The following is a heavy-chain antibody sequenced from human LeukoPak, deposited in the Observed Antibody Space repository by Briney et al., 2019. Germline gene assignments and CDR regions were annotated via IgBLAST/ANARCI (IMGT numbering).Heavy chain of an antibody. CDR2: IDPSDSYT. CDR1: GYRFTSYW. CDR3: ASGNDYRLDY. Sequence: GESLGISCKGSGYRFTSYWITWVRQVPGKGLEWMGRIDPSDSYTKYSPSFQGHVTISADKSISTGYLQWSSLKASDTAMYYCASGNDYRLDYWGQGTLVTVSS. V-gene: IGHV5-10-1*01. D-gene: IGHD5-12*01. J-gene: IGHJ4*02.